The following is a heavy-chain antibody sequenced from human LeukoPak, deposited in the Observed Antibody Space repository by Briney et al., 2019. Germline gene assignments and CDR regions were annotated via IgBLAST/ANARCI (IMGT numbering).Heavy chain of an antibody. CDR1: GFTFSSYW. V-gene: IGHV3-7*03. D-gene: IGHD3-22*01. J-gene: IGHJ4*02. CDR2: IKQDGSEK. Sequence: GGSLRLSCAASGFTFSSYWMSWVRQAPGKGLEWVANIKQDGSEKYYVDSVKGRFTISRDNAKNSLYLQMNSLRAEDTAVYYCARVADYYDSSATVSFDYWGQGTLVTVSS. CDR3: ARVADYYDSSATVSFDY.